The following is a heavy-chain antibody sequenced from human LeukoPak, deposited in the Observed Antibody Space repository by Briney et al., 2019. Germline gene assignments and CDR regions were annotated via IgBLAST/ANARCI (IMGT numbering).Heavy chain of an antibody. D-gene: IGHD6-13*01. CDR3: ARLGRIAAAGRESDY. CDR2: IYYSGST. V-gene: IGHV4-38-2*02. J-gene: IGHJ4*02. CDR1: GYSISSGYY. Sequence: SETLSLTCTVSGYSISSGYYWGWIRQPPGKGLEWIGSIYYSGSTYYNPSLKSRVTISVDTSKNQFSLKLSSVTAADTAVYYCARLGRIAAAGRESDYWGQGTLVTVSS.